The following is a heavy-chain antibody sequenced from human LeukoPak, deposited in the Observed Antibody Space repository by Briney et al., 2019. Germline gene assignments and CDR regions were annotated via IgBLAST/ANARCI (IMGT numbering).Heavy chain of an antibody. D-gene: IGHD2-21*01. J-gene: IGHJ1*01. CDR2: IIPIFGTA. V-gene: IGHV1-69*13. CDR3: ARDSSEFRSLIPH. CDR1: GGTFSNYA. Sequence: SVKVSCKASGGTFSNYAISWVRQAPGQGLEWMGGIIPIFGTANYAEKSRGRVTITADETTSTAYMELSRLKSEDTAVYYCARDSSEFRSLIPHWGQGTLVTVSS.